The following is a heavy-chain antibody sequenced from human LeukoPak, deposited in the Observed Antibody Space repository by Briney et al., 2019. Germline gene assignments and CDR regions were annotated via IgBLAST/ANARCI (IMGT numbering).Heavy chain of an antibody. CDR1: GYTFIDYY. CDR3: ARDRVYLDY. Sequence: ASVKVSCKASGYTFIDYYIHWMRQAPGQGLEWMGWINPNSGATNYAQKIQGRVTMTRDTSISTAYMELGSLISDDTAVYYCARDRVYLDYWGQGTLVTVSS. J-gene: IGHJ4*02. CDR2: INPNSGAT. D-gene: IGHD3-10*01. V-gene: IGHV1-2*02.